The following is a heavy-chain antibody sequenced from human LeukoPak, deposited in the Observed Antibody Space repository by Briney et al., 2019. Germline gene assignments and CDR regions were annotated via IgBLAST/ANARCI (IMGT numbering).Heavy chain of an antibody. CDR1: GFTFSSYG. D-gene: IGHD2-2*01. V-gene: IGHV3-30*18. CDR2: ISYDGSNR. J-gene: IGHJ4*02. CDR3: AKDCSSTSCPTSDY. Sequence: PGGSLRLSCAASGFTFSSYGMHWVRQAPGKGLEWVAAISYDGSNRYYADSVKGRFTISRDNSKNTLYLQMNSLRAEDTAVYYCAKDCSSTSCPTSDYWGQGTLVTVSS.